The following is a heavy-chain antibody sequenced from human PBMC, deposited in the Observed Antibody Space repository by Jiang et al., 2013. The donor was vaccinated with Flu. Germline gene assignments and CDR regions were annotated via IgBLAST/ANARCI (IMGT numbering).Heavy chain of an antibody. J-gene: IGHJ4*02. Sequence: QLVESGGGLVQPGGSLRLSCVASGFMFSASWMGWVRQAPGRGLEWVANIKQEGNVKYYGDSVKGRFTISRDNAKNSLYLQMDSLKAEDTGVYYCAKYGSSAYGYWGQGTLVTVSS. D-gene: IGHD3-10*01. CDR3: AKYGSSAYGY. V-gene: IGHV3-7*03. CDR2: IKQEGNVK. CDR1: GFMFSASW.